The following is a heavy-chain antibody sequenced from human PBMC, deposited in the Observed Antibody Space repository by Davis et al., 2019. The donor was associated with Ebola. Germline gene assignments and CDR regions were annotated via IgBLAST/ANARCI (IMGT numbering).Heavy chain of an antibody. CDR3: ARGGYSTQIYYFYGMDV. CDR1: GFTFSSYA. V-gene: IGHV3-74*01. Sequence: GESLKISCAASGFTFSSYAMHWVRQAPGKGLVWVSRIHSDGTTTSYADSVKGRSAISRDNAKNTLYLQMNGLRAEDTAVYYCARGGYSTQIYYFYGMDVWGQGTTVTVSS. CDR2: IHSDGTTT. D-gene: IGHD5-18*01. J-gene: IGHJ6*02.